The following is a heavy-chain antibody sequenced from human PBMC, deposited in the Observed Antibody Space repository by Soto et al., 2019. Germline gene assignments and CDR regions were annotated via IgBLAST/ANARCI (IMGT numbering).Heavy chain of an antibody. Sequence: QVQLVQSGAEVKKPGASVKVSCKASGYTFTSYGISWVRQAPGQGLEWMGWISADNGNTNYAQKLPGRVTMTTDTSTSTAYMELRGLRSDDTAVYDCARDLVTMIVSGSRGLDPWVQGTLVTVSS. J-gene: IGHJ5*02. V-gene: IGHV1-18*01. CDR1: GYTFTSYG. D-gene: IGHD3-22*01. CDR2: ISADNGNT. CDR3: ARDLVTMIVSGSRGLDP.